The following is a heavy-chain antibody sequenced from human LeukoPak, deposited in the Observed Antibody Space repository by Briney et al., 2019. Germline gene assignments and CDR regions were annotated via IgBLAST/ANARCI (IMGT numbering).Heavy chain of an antibody. D-gene: IGHD3-10*01. Sequence: PGGSLRLSCAASGFTFSSYGITWVRQAPGKGLEWVSAISGSGGSTYYADPVKGRFTISRDNSKNTLYLQMNSLRAEDTAIYYCAKDNGYYGSGSYGDYWGQGTLVTVSS. V-gene: IGHV3-23*01. CDR2: ISGSGGST. CDR1: GFTFSSYG. J-gene: IGHJ4*02. CDR3: AKDNGYYGSGSYGDY.